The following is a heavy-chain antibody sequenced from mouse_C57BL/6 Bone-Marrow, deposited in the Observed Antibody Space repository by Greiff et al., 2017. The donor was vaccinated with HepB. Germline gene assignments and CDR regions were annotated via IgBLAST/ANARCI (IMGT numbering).Heavy chain of an antibody. CDR1: GYTFTDYY. D-gene: IGHD1-1*01. CDR2: INPYNGGT. J-gene: IGHJ1*03. V-gene: IGHV1-19*01. Sequence: VQLQQSGPVLVKPGASVKMSCKASGYTFTDYYMNWVKQSHGKSLEWIGVINPYNGGTSYNQKFKGKATLTVDKSSSTDYMELNSLTSEDSAVYYCARVTTVVATDWYFDVWGTGTTVTVSS. CDR3: ARVTTVVATDWYFDV.